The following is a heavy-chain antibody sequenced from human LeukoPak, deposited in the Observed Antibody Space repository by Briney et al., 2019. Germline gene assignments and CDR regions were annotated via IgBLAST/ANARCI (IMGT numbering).Heavy chain of an antibody. D-gene: IGHD3-10*01. Sequence: GGSLRLSCAASGFTFSSYWMHWVRQAPGKGLVWVSRINSDGSSTSYADSVKGRFTISRDNAKNMLYLQMNSLRAEDTAVYYCARIGSGRFYYYMDVWGKGTTVTVSS. CDR1: GFTFSSYW. J-gene: IGHJ6*03. V-gene: IGHV3-74*01. CDR3: ARIGSGRFYYYMDV. CDR2: INSDGSST.